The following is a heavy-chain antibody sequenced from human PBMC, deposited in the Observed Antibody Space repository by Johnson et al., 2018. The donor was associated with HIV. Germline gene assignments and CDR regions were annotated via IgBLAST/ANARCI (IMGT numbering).Heavy chain of an antibody. V-gene: IGHV3-30*03. CDR2: ISYDGSNK. D-gene: IGHD6-13*01. CDR3: ARDTTSGLDGSSWYGAFDI. J-gene: IGHJ3*02. Sequence: QVQLVESGGGLVKPGGSLRLSCAASGFTFSSYGMHWVRQTPGKGLEWVAVISYDGSNKYYADSVKGRFTISRDNSKNTLYLQMNSLRAEDTAVYYCARDTTSGLDGSSWYGAFDIWGQGTMVTVSS. CDR1: GFTFSSYG.